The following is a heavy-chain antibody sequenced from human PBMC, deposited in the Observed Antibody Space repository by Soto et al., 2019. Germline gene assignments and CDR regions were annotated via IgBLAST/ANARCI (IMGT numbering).Heavy chain of an antibody. Sequence: QITLRESGPTLVKPTQTLTLTCTFSAFSLSTSEVGVAWIRQPPGKALEWLALIYWDDDKRYSPSLKSMLTITKDTAKNQVVLTMTNMDPVDTATYYCAHKGGRGAGIDVWGQGTTVTVSS. CDR1: AFSLSTSEVG. CDR2: IYWDDDK. V-gene: IGHV2-5*02. J-gene: IGHJ6*02. D-gene: IGHD2-15*01. CDR3: AHKGGRGAGIDV.